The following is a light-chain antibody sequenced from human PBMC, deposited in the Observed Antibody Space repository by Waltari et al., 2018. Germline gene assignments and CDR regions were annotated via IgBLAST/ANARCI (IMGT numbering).Light chain of an antibody. Sequence: IVLTQSPGPLSLSPGERATLSCRASQSISRYLVWYQQKPCQPPRLLIYEASRRATGIPDRFSGSGSGTDFSLTISRLEPEDFGVYYCQNHERLPATFGQGTRVEI. V-gene: IGKV3-20*01. CDR2: EAS. J-gene: IGKJ1*01. CDR1: QSISRY. CDR3: QNHERLPAT.